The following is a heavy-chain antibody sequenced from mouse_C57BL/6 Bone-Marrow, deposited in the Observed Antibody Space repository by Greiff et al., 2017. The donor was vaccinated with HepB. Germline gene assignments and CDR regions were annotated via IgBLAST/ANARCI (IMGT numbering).Heavy chain of an antibody. CDR3: TRGQLRPSWFAY. V-gene: IGHV5-9-1*02. D-gene: IGHD3-2*02. Sequence: EVKLMESGEGLVKPGGSLKLSCAASGFTFSSYAMSWVRQTPEKRLEWVAYISSGGDYIDYADTVKGRFTISRDNARNTLYLQMSSLKSEDTAMYYCTRGQLRPSWFAYWGQGTLVTVSA. CDR1: GFTFSSYA. J-gene: IGHJ3*01. CDR2: ISSGGDYI.